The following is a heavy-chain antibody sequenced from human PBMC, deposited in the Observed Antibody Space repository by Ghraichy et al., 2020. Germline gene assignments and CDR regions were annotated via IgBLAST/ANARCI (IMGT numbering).Heavy chain of an antibody. V-gene: IGHV3-23*01. Sequence: LSLTCAASGFTFSSYAMSWVRQAPGKGLEWVSAISGSGGSTYYADSVKGRFTISRDNSKNTLYLQMNSLRAEDTAVYYCAKDPGENEYYFDYWGQGTLVTVSS. CDR3: AKDPGENEYYFDY. CDR1: GFTFSSYA. CDR2: ISGSGGST. D-gene: IGHD1-1*01. J-gene: IGHJ4*02.